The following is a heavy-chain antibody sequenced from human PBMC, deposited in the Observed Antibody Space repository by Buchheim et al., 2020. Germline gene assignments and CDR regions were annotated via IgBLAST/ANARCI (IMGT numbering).Heavy chain of an antibody. D-gene: IGHD2-2*01. CDR3: AKVSIKYCSSTSCYPFDY. J-gene: IGHJ4*02. V-gene: IGHV3-30*18. CDR1: GFTFSSYG. Sequence: QVQLVESGGGVVQPGRSLRLSCAASGFTFSSYGMHWVRQAPGKGLEWVAVISYDGSNKYYADSVKGRFTISRDNSKNTLYLQMNSLRAEDTAVYYCAKVSIKYCSSTSCYPFDYWGQGTL. CDR2: ISYDGSNK.